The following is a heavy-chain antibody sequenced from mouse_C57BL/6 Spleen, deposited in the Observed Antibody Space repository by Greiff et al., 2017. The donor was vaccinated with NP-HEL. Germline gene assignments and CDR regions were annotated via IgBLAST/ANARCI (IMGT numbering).Heavy chain of an antibody. D-gene: IGHD3-2*02. CDR1: GYAFSSSW. V-gene: IGHV1-82*01. J-gene: IGHJ3*01. CDR2: IYPGDGDT. Sequence: LVESGPELVKPGASVKISCKASGYAFSSSWMNWVKQRPGKGLEWIGRIYPGDGDTNYNGKFKGKATLTADKSSSTAYMQLSSLTSEDSAVYFCARGGSSGYGFAYWGQGTLVTVSA. CDR3: ARGGSSGYGFAY.